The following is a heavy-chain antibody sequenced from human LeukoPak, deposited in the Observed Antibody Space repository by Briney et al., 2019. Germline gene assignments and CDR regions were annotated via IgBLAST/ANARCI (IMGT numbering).Heavy chain of an antibody. J-gene: IGHJ2*01. CDR3: ARGNPYDSSGYYSWWYFDL. D-gene: IGHD3-22*01. Sequence: ASVKVSCKASGYTFTSYDINWVRQATGQGLERMGWMNPNSGNTGYAQKFQGRVTMTRNTSISTAYMELSSLRSEDTAVYYCARGNPYDSSGYYSWWYFDLWGRGTLVTVSS. CDR2: MNPNSGNT. CDR1: GYTFTSYD. V-gene: IGHV1-8*01.